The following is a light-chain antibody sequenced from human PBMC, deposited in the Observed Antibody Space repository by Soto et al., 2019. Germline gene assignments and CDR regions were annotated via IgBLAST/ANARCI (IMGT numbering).Light chain of an antibody. J-gene: IGLJ3*02. CDR3: LLYFDGAQV. CDR2: STS. Sequence: QTVVTQEPSLTVSPGGTVTLTCASSTGAVTSGYYPGSFQQRPGQAPTSLIHSTSIKHSWTPARFSGSLLGGKAALTLSAVQPEDEADYYCLLYFDGAQVFGGGTKLTVL. V-gene: IGLV7-43*01. CDR1: TGAVTSGYY.